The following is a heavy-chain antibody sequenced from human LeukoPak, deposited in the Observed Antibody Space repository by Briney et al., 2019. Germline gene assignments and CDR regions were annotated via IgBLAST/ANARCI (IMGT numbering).Heavy chain of an antibody. J-gene: IGHJ4*02. Sequence: GRSLRLSCAASGFTFSSYAMHWVRQAPGKGLEWVAVISYDGSNKYYADSVKGRFTISRDNSKNTLYLQMNSLTAEDTAVYYCARVDISGTTWTYFDYWGQGTLVTVSS. V-gene: IGHV3-30*04. CDR2: ISYDGSNK. CDR3: ARVDISGTTWTYFDY. CDR1: GFTFSSYA. D-gene: IGHD1-20*01.